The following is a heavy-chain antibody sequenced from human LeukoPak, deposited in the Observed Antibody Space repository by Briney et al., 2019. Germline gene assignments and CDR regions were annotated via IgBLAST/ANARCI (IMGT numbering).Heavy chain of an antibody. CDR3: ARGHVILTGYLKLEAMRPFDY. Sequence: PSETLSLTCTVSGGSISSSSYYWGWIRQPPGKGLEWIGSIYYSGSTYYNPSLKSRVTISVDTSKNQFSLKLNSVTAADTAEYYCARGHVILTGYLKLEAMRPFDYWGQGTLVTVSS. D-gene: IGHD3-9*01. CDR1: GGSISSSSYY. V-gene: IGHV4-39*07. J-gene: IGHJ4*02. CDR2: IYYSGST.